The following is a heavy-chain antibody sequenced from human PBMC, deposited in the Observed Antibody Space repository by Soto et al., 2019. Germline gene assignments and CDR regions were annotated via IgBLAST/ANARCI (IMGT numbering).Heavy chain of an antibody. CDR2: VFHNVNS. J-gene: IGHJ4*02. CDR3: VRGVAGNYGKYER. CDR1: VLSITTTNC. D-gene: IGHD4-4*01. V-gene: IGHV4-4*02. Sequence: WDTLSLTCSLSVLSITTTNCGACVGHPPGKCLECIGEVFHNVNSNYNRSLKSLLTISLYRSKNQFSLKLTSVTAGENAVYYCVRGVAGNYGKYERWGQGTMVTVSS.